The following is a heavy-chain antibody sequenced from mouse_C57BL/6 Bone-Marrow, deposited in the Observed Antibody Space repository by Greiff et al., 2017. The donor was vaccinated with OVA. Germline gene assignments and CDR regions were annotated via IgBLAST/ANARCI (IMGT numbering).Heavy chain of an antibody. Sequence: QVQLQQSGAELARPGASVKLSCKASGYTFTSYGISWVKQRTGQGLEWIGEIYPRSGNTYYNEKFKGKATLTADKSSSTAYMELRSLTSEDSAVYFCARGEESYYYGSSYSYWGQGTTLTVSS. J-gene: IGHJ2*01. CDR1: GYTFTSYG. D-gene: IGHD1-1*01. V-gene: IGHV1-81*01. CDR2: IYPRSGNT. CDR3: ARGEESYYYGSSYSY.